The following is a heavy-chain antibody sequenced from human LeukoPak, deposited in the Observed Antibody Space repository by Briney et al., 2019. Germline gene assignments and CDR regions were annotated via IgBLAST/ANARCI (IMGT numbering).Heavy chain of an antibody. V-gene: IGHV3-9*01. Sequence: GGSLRLSCAASGFTFDDYAMHWVRQAPGKGLEWVSGISWNSGSIGYADSVKGRFTISRDNAKNSLYLQMNSLRAEDTALYYCAKGLGSGYYYSGFDYWGQGTLVTVSS. CDR2: ISWNSGSI. CDR1: GFTFDDYA. CDR3: AKGLGSGYYYSGFDY. J-gene: IGHJ4*02. D-gene: IGHD3-22*01.